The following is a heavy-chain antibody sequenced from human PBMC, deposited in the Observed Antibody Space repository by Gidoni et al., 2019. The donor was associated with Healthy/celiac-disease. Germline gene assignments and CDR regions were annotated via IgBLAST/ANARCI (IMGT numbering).Heavy chain of an antibody. CDR2: IIPFLGMQ. V-gene: IGHV1-69*04. D-gene: IGHD2-2*01. Sequence: QVQLVQSGAEVKKPGSSVKVSCKASGGTFSSYAISWVRQAPGQGLEWMGRIIPFLGMQTSAKSSGGEFTITGKKSTRTAYGWWRGLGFEDAAVYAGAGGGGGRGYCSSTSCFHYYYGMDVWGQGTTVTVSS. J-gene: IGHJ6*02. CDR3: AGGGGGRGYCSSTSCFHYYYGMDV. CDR1: GGTFSSYA.